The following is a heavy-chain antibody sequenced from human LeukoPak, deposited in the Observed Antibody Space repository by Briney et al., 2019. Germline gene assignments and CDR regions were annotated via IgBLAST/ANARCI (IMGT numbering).Heavy chain of an antibody. V-gene: IGHV3-7*01. Sequence: PGGCLRLSCAASGFTFSSYWTSWVRQAPGKGLEWVANIKQDGSEKYYVDSVKGRFTISRDNAKNSLYLQMNSLRAEDTAVYYCARSDSSSWYGYYYYGMGVWGQGTTVTVSS. CDR1: GFTFSSYW. D-gene: IGHD6-13*01. CDR2: IKQDGSEK. CDR3: ARSDSSSWYGYYYYGMGV. J-gene: IGHJ6*02.